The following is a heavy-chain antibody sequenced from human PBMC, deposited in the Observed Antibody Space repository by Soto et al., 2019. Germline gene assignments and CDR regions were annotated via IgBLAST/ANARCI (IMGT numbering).Heavy chain of an antibody. CDR1: GYGFTTYG. J-gene: IGHJ4*02. CDR3: ARGRYGDY. Sequence: QVHLVQSGAEVKKPGASVKVSCKGSGYGFTTYGITWVRQAPGQGLEWMAWISAHNGNTNYAKKLQARATVTRDTSTSTAYMERRILRSDDTAVYYCARGRYGDYWGQGALVTVSS. CDR2: ISAHNGNT. V-gene: IGHV1-18*01. D-gene: IGHD1-1*01.